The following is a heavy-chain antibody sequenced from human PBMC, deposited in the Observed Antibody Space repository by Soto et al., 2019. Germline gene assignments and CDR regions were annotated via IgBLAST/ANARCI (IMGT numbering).Heavy chain of an antibody. J-gene: IGHJ4*02. CDR3: ARETYCGGDCYYFDY. D-gene: IGHD2-21*02. V-gene: IGHV3-48*03. CDR1: GFTFSSYE. CDR2: ISSSGSTI. Sequence: PGGSLRLSCAASGFTFSSYEMNWVRQAPGKGLEWVSYISSSGSTIYYADSVKGRFTISRDNAKNSLYLQMNSLRAEDTAVYYCARETYCGGDCYYFDYWGQGTLVTVSS.